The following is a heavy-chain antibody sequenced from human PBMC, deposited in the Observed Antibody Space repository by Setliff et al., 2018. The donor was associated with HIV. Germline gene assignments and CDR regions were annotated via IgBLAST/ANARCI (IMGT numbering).Heavy chain of an antibody. CDR2: IYYSGST. Sequence: ETLSLTCTASVVSISSYYWSWIRQTPGEGLEWIGYIYYSGSTNYNPSLKSRVTISVDTAKNQFSLKLSSVIAADTAVYYCARIFGDQGYYYGMDVWGQGTTVTVSS. CDR1: VVSISSYY. CDR3: ARIFGDQGYYYGMDV. D-gene: IGHD3-3*01. V-gene: IGHV4-59*01. J-gene: IGHJ6*02.